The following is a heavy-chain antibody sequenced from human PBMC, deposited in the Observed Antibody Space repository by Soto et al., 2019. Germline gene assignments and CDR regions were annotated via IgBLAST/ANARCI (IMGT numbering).Heavy chain of an antibody. CDR2: ISAYNGNT. CDR1: GYTFTSYG. J-gene: IGHJ4*02. V-gene: IGHV1-18*01. CDR3: ASEPNYFDY. Sequence: VKVSCKASGYTFTSYGISWVRQAPGQGLEWMGWISAYNGNTKHAQKLQGRVTMTTDTSTSTAYMELRSLRSDDTAVYYCASEPNYFDYWGQGTLVTVSS.